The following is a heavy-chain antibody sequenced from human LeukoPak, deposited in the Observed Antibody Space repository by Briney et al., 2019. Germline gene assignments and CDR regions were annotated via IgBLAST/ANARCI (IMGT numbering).Heavy chain of an antibody. CDR3: AKGTRGSHVDTAMVDVDY. J-gene: IGHJ4*02. Sequence: GGSLRLSCAASGFTFSSYGMSWVRQAPGKGLEWVSAISGSGGSTYYADSVKGRFTISRDNSKNTLYLQMNSLRAEDTAVYYCAKGTRGSHVDTAMVDVDYWGQGTLVTVSS. CDR1: GFTFSSYG. CDR2: ISGSGGST. V-gene: IGHV3-23*01. D-gene: IGHD5-18*01.